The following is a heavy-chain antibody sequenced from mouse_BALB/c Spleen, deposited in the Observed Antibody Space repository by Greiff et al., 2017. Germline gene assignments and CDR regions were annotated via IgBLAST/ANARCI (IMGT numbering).Heavy chain of an antibody. CDR1: GFSLTSYG. CDR3: ARRDSLYWYFDV. V-gene: IGHV2-2*02. Sequence: QVQLQQSGPGLVQPSQSLSITCTVSGFSLTSYGVHWVRQSPGKGLEWLGVIWSGGSTDYNAAFISRLSISKDNSKSQVFFKMNRLQANDTAIYYCARRDSLYWYFDVWGAGTTVTVSS. D-gene: IGHD3-3*01. J-gene: IGHJ1*01. CDR2: IWSGGST.